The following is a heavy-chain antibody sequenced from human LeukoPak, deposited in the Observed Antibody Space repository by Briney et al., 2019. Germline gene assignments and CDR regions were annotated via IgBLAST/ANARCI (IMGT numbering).Heavy chain of an antibody. CDR3: ASHQELPGIGYYYYGMDV. D-gene: IGHD6-13*01. J-gene: IGHJ6*02. V-gene: IGHV4-31*03. CDR2: IYYSGST. Sequence: SETLSLTCTVSGGSISSGGNYWSWIRQYPGKGLEWIGYIYYSGSTFYNPSLKSRVTISVDTSKNQFSLKLSSVTAADTAVYYCASHQELPGIGYYYYGMDVWGQGTTVTVSS. CDR1: GGSISSGGNY.